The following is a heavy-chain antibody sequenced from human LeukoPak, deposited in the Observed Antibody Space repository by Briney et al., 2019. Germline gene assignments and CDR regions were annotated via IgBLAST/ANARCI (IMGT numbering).Heavy chain of an antibody. CDR1: GYSLGKNYY. J-gene: IGHJ4*02. CDR3: ARYDSRGSASTRFDY. V-gene: IGHV4-38-2*01. CDR2: IYGTGST. D-gene: IGHD3-16*01. Sequence: PSETLSLTCAVSGYSLGKNYYWVWIRQPPGKGLEWIGSIYGTGSTSYTPSLMNRVTMSVDTSTNHFSLKLPSVTAADTAVYYCARYDSRGSASTRFDYWGQGILVTISS.